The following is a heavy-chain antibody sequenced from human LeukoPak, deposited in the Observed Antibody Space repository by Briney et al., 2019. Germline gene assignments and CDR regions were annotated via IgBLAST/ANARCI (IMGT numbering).Heavy chain of an antibody. CDR2: ISGTGGTT. V-gene: IGHV3-23*01. Sequence: PGGSLRLSCATSGFTLSNYAMSWVRQAPGKGLEWVAAISGTGGTTYYADSVKGRFTISRENSKNTLHLQMNSLRAEDTAIYYCAKWGFWFGEPTDYWGQGTLVTVSS. J-gene: IGHJ4*02. CDR1: GFTLSNYA. CDR3: AKWGFWFGEPTDY. D-gene: IGHD3-10*01.